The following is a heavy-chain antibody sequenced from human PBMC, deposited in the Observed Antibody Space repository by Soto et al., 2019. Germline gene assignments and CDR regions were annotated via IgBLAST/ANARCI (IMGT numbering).Heavy chain of an antibody. CDR2: VSTSGRST. J-gene: IGHJ4*01. Sequence: QLVESGGGLVQPGGSLRLSCSASGFTFSESTIYWVRQVPGKGLEAISAVSTSGRSTYYADSVKDRFRISRDNSKNTIYLQMGSLRPEDTARYYCVEQAHGLDGVAFDYWGRGTQVSVAS. D-gene: IGHD2-15*01. CDR1: GFTFSEST. V-gene: IGHV3-64D*06. CDR3: VEQAHGLDGVAFDY.